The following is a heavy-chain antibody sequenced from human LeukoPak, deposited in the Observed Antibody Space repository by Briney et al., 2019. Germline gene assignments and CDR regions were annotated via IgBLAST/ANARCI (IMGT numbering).Heavy chain of an antibody. CDR1: GFTFSSFT. D-gene: IGHD2-21*02. V-gene: IGHV3-64*01. CDR3: ARYQSTAWFDY. Sequence: GGSLRLSCAASGFTFSSFTMHWVRQAPGKGLEYVSAISRDGEYTFYANSVKGRFTISRDNSKDTLCLQMGSLRAEDMAVYYCARYQSTAWFDYWGQGALVTVSS. J-gene: IGHJ4*02. CDR2: ISRDGEYT.